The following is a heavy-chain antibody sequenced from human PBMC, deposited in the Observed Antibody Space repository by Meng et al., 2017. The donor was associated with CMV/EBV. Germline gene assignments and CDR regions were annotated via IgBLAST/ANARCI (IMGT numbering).Heavy chain of an antibody. D-gene: IGHD3-22*01. V-gene: IGHV3-38-3*01. CDR3: AKDLGGHRGYYYDSSGPLPGDY. Sequence: GESLKISCAASGFTVSSNEMSWVRQAPGKGLEWVSSISGGSTYYADSRKGRFTISRDNSKNTLHLQMNSLRAEDTAVYYCAKDLGGHRGYYYDSSGPLPGDYWGQGTLVTVSS. CDR2: ISGGST. CDR1: GFTVSSNE. J-gene: IGHJ4*02.